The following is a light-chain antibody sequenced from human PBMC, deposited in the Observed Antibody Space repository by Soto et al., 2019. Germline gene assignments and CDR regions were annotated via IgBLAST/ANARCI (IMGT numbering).Light chain of an antibody. CDR3: QTWGTGIQV. Sequence: QSVLTQSPSASASLGASVKLTCTLTNGHSSYAIAWYQQQPEKGPRYLMKLNSDGSHSKGDGIPDRFSGSSSGAERYLTISSLQSEDEADYYCQTWGTGIQVFGGGTKVTVL. V-gene: IGLV4-69*01. CDR2: LNSDGSH. J-gene: IGLJ3*02. CDR1: NGHSSYA.